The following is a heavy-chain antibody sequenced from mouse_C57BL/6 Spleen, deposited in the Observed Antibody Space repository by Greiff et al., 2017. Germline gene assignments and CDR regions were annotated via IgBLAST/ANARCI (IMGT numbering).Heavy chain of an antibody. CDR3: ARESWVMDY. D-gene: IGHD4-1*01. V-gene: IGHV1-19*01. J-gene: IGHJ4*01. CDR1: GYTFTDYY. Sequence: EVKLQQSGPVLVKPGASVKMSCKASGYTFTDYYMNWVKQSHGKSLEWIGVINPYNGGTSYNQKFKGKATLTVDKSSSTAYMELNSLTSEDSAVYYCARESWVMDYWGQGTSVTVSS. CDR2: INPYNGGT.